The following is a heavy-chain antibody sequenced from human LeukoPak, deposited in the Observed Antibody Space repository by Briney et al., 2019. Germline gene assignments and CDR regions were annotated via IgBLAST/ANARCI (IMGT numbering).Heavy chain of an antibody. J-gene: IGHJ4*02. CDR3: ATSLTRRNLNFDY. Sequence: SVKVSCKASGGTFSSYAISWVRQASGQGLEWMGGIIPIFGTANYAQKFQGRVTITTDESTSTAYMELSSLRSEDTAVYYCATSLTRRNLNFDYWGQGTLVTVSS. V-gene: IGHV1-69*05. CDR1: GGTFSSYA. D-gene: IGHD1-1*01. CDR2: IIPIFGTA.